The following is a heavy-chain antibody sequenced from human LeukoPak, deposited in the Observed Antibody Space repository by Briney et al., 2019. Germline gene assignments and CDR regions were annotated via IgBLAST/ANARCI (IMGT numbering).Heavy chain of an antibody. Sequence: GGSLRLSCAASGFTFDDYAMHWVRQAPGKGLEWVSLISGDGGSTFYADSVRGRFTISRDNTRKSLSLQMSSLRSEDTALYYCARESETSGWYDYWGQGTLVTVSS. V-gene: IGHV3-43*02. CDR3: ARESETSGWYDY. CDR1: GFTFDDYA. D-gene: IGHD6-19*01. CDR2: ISGDGGST. J-gene: IGHJ4*02.